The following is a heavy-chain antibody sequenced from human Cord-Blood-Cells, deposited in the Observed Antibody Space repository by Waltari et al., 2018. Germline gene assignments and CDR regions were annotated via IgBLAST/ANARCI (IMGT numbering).Heavy chain of an antibody. CDR3: ARDALYSGSYWYFDL. J-gene: IGHJ2*01. D-gene: IGHD1-26*01. V-gene: IGHV1-69*01. Sequence: QVQLVQSGAEVKKPGSSVKVSCKASGGTFSSYAISWVRQDPGQGLEWMGGLSPILGTANYAQKFQGRVTITADESTSTAYMELSSLRSEDTAVYYCARDALYSGSYWYFDLWGRGTLVTVSS. CDR2: LSPILGTA. CDR1: GGTFSSYA.